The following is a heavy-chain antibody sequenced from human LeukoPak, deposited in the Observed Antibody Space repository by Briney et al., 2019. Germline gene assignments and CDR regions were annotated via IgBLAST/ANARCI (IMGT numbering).Heavy chain of an antibody. Sequence: ASVKVSCKLSGYTLTELSLHWVRQAPGKGLEWMGRFDPEDGETIYARKFQGRVTMTEDTSTDTAYMELSSLRSEDTAVYFCAVSLTTGGYYGMDVWGQGTTVTVSS. D-gene: IGHD1-1*01. V-gene: IGHV1-24*01. CDR3: AVSLTTGGYYGMDV. CDR1: GYTLTELS. J-gene: IGHJ6*02. CDR2: FDPEDGET.